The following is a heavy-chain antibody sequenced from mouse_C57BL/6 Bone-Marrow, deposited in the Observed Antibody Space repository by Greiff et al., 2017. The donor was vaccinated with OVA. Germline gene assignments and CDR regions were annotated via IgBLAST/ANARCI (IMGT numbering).Heavy chain of an antibody. Sequence: VQLQQSGAELVKPGASVKLSCTASGFNIKDYYMHWVKQRTEQGLEWIGRIDPEAGETKYAPKFQGKATITADTSSNTAYLQLSIVASEDTAVYYCARGGKDYWGQGTTLTVSS. D-gene: IGHD2-1*01. CDR2: IDPEAGET. CDR3: ARGGKDY. J-gene: IGHJ2*01. V-gene: IGHV14-2*01. CDR1: GFNIKDYY.